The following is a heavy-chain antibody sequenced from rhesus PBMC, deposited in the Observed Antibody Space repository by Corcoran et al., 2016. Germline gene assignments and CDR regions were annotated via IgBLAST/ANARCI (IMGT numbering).Heavy chain of an antibody. CDR3: ARHIGGGYYGYDL. J-gene: IGHJ4*01. V-gene: IGHV4-93*02. D-gene: IGHD6-37*01. Sequence: QVQLQESGPTVVNPSETLSLTCAVSGGSISGNNWRSWIRQSPGKGLEWIGGVYGGGGITEYNPSLKSRVTISMDTSKNRFSLNLKSVTAADTAFYYCARHIGGGYYGYDLWGQGVLVTVSS. CDR2: VYGGGGIT. CDR1: GGSISGNNW.